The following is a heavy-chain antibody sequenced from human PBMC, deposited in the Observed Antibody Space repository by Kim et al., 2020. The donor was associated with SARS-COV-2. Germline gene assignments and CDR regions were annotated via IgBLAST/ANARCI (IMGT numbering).Heavy chain of an antibody. Sequence: GGSLRLSCAASGFTFSSYGMHWVRQAPGKGLEWVAVISYDGSNKYYADSVKGRFTISRDNSKNTLYLQMNSLRAEDTAVYYCAKDWGGYYDSRGGFDYWG. CDR3: AKDWGGYYDSRGGFDY. V-gene: IGHV3-30*18. CDR1: GFTFSSYG. D-gene: IGHD3-22*01. CDR2: ISYDGSNK. J-gene: IGHJ4*01.